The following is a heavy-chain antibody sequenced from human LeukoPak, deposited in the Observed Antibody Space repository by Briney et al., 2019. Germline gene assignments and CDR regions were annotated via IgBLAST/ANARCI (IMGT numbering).Heavy chain of an antibody. D-gene: IGHD5-18*01. CDR1: GYTFTSYY. CDR3: ARDRSVDTALDY. J-gene: IGHJ4*02. Sequence: GASVKVSCKASGYTFTSYYMHWARQAPGQGLEWMGIINPSGGSTSYAQKFQGRVTMTRDTSTSTVYMELSSLRSEDTAVYYCARDRSVDTALDYWSQGTLVTVSS. V-gene: IGHV1-46*01. CDR2: INPSGGST.